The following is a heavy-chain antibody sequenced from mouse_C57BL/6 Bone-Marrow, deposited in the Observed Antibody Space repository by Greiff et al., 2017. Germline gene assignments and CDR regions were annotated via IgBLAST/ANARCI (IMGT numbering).Heavy chain of an antibody. J-gene: IGHJ4*01. V-gene: IGHV1-5*01. CDR3: TREKESMMSYYGMDY. D-gene: IGHD2-3*01. CDR2: IYPGNSDT. Sequence: VQLQQSGTVLARPGASVKISCKTSGYTFTSYWMHWVKQRPGQGLEWIGAIYPGNSDTSYNQKFKGKAKLTAVTSASTAYMELSSLTNEDSAVYYCTREKESMMSYYGMDYWGQGTSVTVAS. CDR1: GYTFTSYW.